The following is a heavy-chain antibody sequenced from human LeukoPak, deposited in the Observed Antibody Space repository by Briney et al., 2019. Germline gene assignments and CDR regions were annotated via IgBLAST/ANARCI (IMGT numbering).Heavy chain of an antibody. CDR2: ISYDGSNK. D-gene: IGHD5-18*01. J-gene: IGHJ4*02. CDR3: AKDQRLEDIGMVFDY. Sequence: PGRSLRLSCAASGFTFSNYGMHWVRQAPGKGLEWVAVISYDGSNKNYADSVKGRFTISRDNSKNTLYLQMNSLRAEDTAVYYCAKDQRLEDIGMVFDYWGQGTLVTVSS. V-gene: IGHV3-30*18. CDR1: GFTFSNYG.